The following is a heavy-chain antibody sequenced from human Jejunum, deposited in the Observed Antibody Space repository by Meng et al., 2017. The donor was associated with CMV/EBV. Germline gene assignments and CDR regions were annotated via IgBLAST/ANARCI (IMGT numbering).Heavy chain of an antibody. D-gene: IGHD3-22*01. V-gene: IGHV1-2*06. J-gene: IGHJ4*02. CDR2: INPNNGGA. Sequence: QVQRGQSGAEVKRPGASVKCSCKASGYTFTGYYMQWVRQAPGQGPEWMGRINPNNGGANYAQQFQGRVTMTTDTSISTAYMELSRLRSDDTAVYYCARDLSGYYSFVDYWGQGTLVTVSS. CDR3: ARDLSGYYSFVDY. CDR1: GYTFTGYY.